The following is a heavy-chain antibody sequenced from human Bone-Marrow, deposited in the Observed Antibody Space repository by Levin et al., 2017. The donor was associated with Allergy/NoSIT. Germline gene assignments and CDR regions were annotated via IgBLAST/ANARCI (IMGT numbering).Heavy chain of an antibody. V-gene: IGHV2-70*01. J-gene: IGHJ4*02. D-gene: IGHD6-13*01. CDR2: IEWDNDK. CDR1: GFSVSTSGMC. Sequence: ESGPTLVKPTQTLTLTCSISGFSVSTSGMCVSWIRQPPGKALEWLALIEWDNDKYYNTSLKTRLTISKDTSKNQVVLTMTNMDPVDTATYYCARAKGGASAPNDYWGQGTLVTVSS. CDR3: ARAKGGASAPNDY.